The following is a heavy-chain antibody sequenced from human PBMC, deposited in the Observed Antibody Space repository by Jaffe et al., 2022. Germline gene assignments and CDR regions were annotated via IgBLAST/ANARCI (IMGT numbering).Heavy chain of an antibody. D-gene: IGHD4-17*01. CDR2: ISGSGGST. CDR3: AKDTEDYGDYHWYFDL. J-gene: IGHJ2*01. V-gene: IGHV3-23*01. Sequence: EVQLLESGGGLVQPGGSLRLSCAASGFTFSSYAMSWVRQAPGKGLEWVSAISGSGGSTYYADSVKGRFTISRDNSKNTLYLQMNSLRAEDTAVYYCAKDTEDYGDYHWYFDLWGRGTLVTVSS. CDR1: GFTFSSYA.